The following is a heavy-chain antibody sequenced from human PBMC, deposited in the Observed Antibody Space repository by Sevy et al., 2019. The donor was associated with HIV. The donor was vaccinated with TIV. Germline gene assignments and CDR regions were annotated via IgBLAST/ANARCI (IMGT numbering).Heavy chain of an antibody. D-gene: IGHD6-13*01. Sequence: SETLSLTCTVSGGFISSYYWNWIRQPPGKGLEWIGYIDYSWNTNYNPSLKSRVTISLDMSKNQFSLRLSSVTAADTAVYYCATGVAAADNWFDPWGQGTLVTVSS. CDR1: GGFISSYY. V-gene: IGHV4-59*01. J-gene: IGHJ5*02. CDR3: ATGVAAADNWFDP. CDR2: IDYSWNT.